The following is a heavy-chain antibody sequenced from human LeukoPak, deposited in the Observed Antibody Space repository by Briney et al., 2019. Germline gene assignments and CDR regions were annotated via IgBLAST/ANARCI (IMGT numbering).Heavy chain of an antibody. J-gene: IGHJ4*02. CDR2: IRNDGSNK. Sequence: GSLRLSCAVSGFTFSSYGMHWVRQAPGKGLEWMAFIRNDGSNKYYADSVKGRFTISRDNSKNTLYLHMNSLGVDDTAVYYCATAMIRGVTTDYWGQGTLVTVSS. D-gene: IGHD3-10*01. CDR3: ATAMIRGVTTDY. CDR1: GFTFSSYG. V-gene: IGHV3-30*02.